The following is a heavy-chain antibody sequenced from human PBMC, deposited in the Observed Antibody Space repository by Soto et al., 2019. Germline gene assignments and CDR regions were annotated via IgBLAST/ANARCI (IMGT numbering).Heavy chain of an antibody. CDR3: ARALLSIAVAGPDLDY. CDR1: GYTFTSYY. V-gene: IGHV1-46*01. CDR2: INPSGGST. Sequence: ASVKVSCKASGYTFTSYYMHWVRQAPGQGLEWMGIINPSGGSTSYAQKFQGRVTMTRDTSTSTVYMELSSLRSEDTAVYYCARALLSIAVAGPDLDYWGQGTLVTVSS. J-gene: IGHJ4*02. D-gene: IGHD6-19*01.